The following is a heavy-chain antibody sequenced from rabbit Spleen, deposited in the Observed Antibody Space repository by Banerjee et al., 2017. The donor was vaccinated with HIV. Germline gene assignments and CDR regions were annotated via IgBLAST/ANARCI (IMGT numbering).Heavy chain of an antibody. CDR2: INGVTGKA. CDR1: GVSFSAKDV. CDR3: AGDRYASISGDYVAWYFDL. V-gene: IGHV1S45*01. D-gene: IGHD1-1*01. J-gene: IGHJ4*01. Sequence: QEQLEESGGDLVKPEGSLTLTCTASGVSFSAKDVMCWVRQAPGKGLEWIACINGVTGKAGNASWANGRCTMSKTSSTTVDLKMIGLPAADTATYVWAGDRYASISGDYVAWYFDLWGQGTLVTVS.